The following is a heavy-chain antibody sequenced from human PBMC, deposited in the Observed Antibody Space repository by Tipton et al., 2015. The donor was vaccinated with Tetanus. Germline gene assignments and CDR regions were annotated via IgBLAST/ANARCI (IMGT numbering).Heavy chain of an antibody. J-gene: IGHJ4*02. Sequence: SGFSFSRYGMHWVRQAPGKGLEWVALIWHDGSKQYYVESTKGRFTISRDNSKNTLYLQMNSLRAEDTAVYDCAREAECSGGSCFSGDFDNWGRGTQVTVSS. CDR3: AREAECSGGSCFSGDFDN. V-gene: IGHV3-33*01. CDR1: GFSFSRYG. CDR2: IWHDGSKQ. D-gene: IGHD2-15*01.